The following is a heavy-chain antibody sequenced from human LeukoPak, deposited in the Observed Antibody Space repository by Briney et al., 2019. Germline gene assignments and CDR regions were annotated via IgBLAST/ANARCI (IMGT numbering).Heavy chain of an antibody. D-gene: IGHD4-17*01. Sequence: GGSLRLSCAASGFSFSTYGMHWVRQAPGKGLEWVAVISSDGGLTYHADSVKGRFTISRDNSKNTLYLQMHSLRAEDTAVYYCAKEIGDYSGFDYWDQGTLVTVSS. V-gene: IGHV3-30*18. CDR1: GFSFSTYG. J-gene: IGHJ4*02. CDR2: ISSDGGLT. CDR3: AKEIGDYSGFDY.